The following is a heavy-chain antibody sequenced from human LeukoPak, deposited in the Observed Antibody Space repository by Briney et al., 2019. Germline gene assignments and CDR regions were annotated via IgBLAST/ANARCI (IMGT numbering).Heavy chain of an antibody. Sequence: GASVKVSCKTSGYSFTGYYIHWVRQAPGQGLEWMGRINPNSGGPNYGQKFQGRVTMTRDTSTSTVYMELSSLRSEDTAVYYCARADRRITIFGVVRGVFDYWGQGTLVTVSS. V-gene: IGHV1-2*06. CDR2: INPNSGGP. CDR1: GYSFTGYY. D-gene: IGHD3-3*01. CDR3: ARADRRITIFGVVRGVFDY. J-gene: IGHJ4*02.